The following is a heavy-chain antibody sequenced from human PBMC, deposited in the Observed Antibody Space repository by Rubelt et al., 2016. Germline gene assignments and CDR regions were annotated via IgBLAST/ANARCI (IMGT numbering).Heavy chain of an antibody. D-gene: IGHD2-15*01. CDR3: ARVNSADRGVDY. J-gene: IGHJ4*02. CDR1: GGSFSGYY. V-gene: IGHV4-34*01. CDR2: IYYSGST. Sequence: QVQLQQWGAGLLKPSETLSLTCAVYGGSFSGYYWSWIRQPPGKGLEWIGSIYYSGSTYYNPSLKRRVTIAVDKSKNQFSLKLSSVTDADTAVYYCARVNSADRGVDYWGQGTLVTVSS.